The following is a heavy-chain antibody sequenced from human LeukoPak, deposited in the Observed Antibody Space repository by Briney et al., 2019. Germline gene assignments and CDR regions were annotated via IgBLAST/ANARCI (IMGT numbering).Heavy chain of an antibody. Sequence: PSETLSLTCTVSGGSISSSSYYWGWIRQPPGKGLEWIGSIYYSGSTYYNPSLKSRVTISVDTSKNQFSLKLSSVTAADTAVYYCARAKWELLETNWFDPWGQGTLVTVSS. J-gene: IGHJ5*02. V-gene: IGHV4-39*07. CDR1: GGSISSSSYY. CDR2: IYYSGST. D-gene: IGHD1-26*01. CDR3: ARAKWELLETNWFDP.